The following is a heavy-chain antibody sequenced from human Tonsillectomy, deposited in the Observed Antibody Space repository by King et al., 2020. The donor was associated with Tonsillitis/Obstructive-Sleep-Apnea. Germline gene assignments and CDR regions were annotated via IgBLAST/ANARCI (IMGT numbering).Heavy chain of an antibody. Sequence: FQLVQSGAEVKKPGESLRISCKGFGYGFPSYWIAWVRQMPGRGLEWMGIIYPGDSDTRYSPSFQGQVTISADKSIRTAYLQWNNLKTSDTAIYYCARPTGDCSGGNCYSGYWGQGTLVTVSS. V-gene: IGHV5-51*01. CDR3: ARPTGDCSGGNCYSGY. D-gene: IGHD2-15*01. CDR2: IYPGDSDT. J-gene: IGHJ4*02. CDR1: GYGFPSYW.